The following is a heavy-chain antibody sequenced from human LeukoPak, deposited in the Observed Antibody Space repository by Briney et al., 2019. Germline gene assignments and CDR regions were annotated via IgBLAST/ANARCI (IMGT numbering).Heavy chain of an antibody. V-gene: IGHV3-23*03. CDR2: IEKDASRA. J-gene: IGHJ4*02. Sequence: PGGSLRLSCGASGFTFSDFAMSWVRLAPGKGLEWVSSIEKDASRAYYADSARGRFTVSRDNSKNTLYLQMSSLRVEDTALYYCAKQEGALIQNWCFDHWGLGTLVTVSS. CDR3: AKQEGALIQNWCFDH. D-gene: IGHD1-26*01. CDR1: GFTFSDFA.